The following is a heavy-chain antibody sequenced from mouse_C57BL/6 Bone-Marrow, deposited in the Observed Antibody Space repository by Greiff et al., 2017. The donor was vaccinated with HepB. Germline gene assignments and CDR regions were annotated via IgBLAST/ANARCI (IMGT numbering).Heavy chain of an antibody. V-gene: IGHV5-4*01. CDR1: GFTFSSYA. Sequence: EVHLVESGGGLVKPGGSLKLSCAASGFTFSSYAMSWVRQTPEKRLEWVATISDGGSYTYYPDNVKGRFTISRDNAKNNLYLQMSHLKSEDTAMYYCARDPDGNGFAYWGQGTLVTVSA. J-gene: IGHJ3*01. CDR3: ARDPDGNGFAY. CDR2: ISDGGSYT. D-gene: IGHD2-1*01.